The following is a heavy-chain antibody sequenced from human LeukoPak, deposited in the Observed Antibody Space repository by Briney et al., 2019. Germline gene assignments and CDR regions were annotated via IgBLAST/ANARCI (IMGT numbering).Heavy chain of an antibody. D-gene: IGHD6-13*01. CDR2: ISSSSSYI. CDR3: ARGDSSTTSTTFDY. Sequence: GGSLRLSCAASGFTFSSYSMTWVRQAPGKGLEWVSSISSSSSYIYYADSVKGRFTISRDNAKNTLFLQMNSLRAEDTAVYYCARGDSSTTSTTFDYWGQGTLVTVSS. V-gene: IGHV3-21*01. CDR1: GFTFSSYS. J-gene: IGHJ4*02.